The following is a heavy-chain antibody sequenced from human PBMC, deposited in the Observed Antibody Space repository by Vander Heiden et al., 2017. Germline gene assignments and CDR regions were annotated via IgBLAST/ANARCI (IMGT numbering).Heavy chain of an antibody. Sequence: QVQLVEAGGGVVQPGRPLRLPWAWSGLTFGGYGMHWVRQAPGKGLEWVAVIWYDGSNKYYADSVKGRFTISRDNSKNTLYLQMNSLRAEDTAVYYCARDRTVTNQACFDYWGQGTLVTVSS. D-gene: IGHD4-17*01. CDR2: IWYDGSNK. V-gene: IGHV3-33*01. CDR3: ARDRTVTNQACFDY. J-gene: IGHJ4*02. CDR1: GLTFGGYG.